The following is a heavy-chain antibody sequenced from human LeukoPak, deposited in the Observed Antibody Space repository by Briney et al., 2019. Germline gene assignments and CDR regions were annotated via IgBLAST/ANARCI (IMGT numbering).Heavy chain of an antibody. CDR1: GFTFSSSW. CDR3: VRAHHPGGWFDP. V-gene: IGHV3-7*04. Sequence: GGSLRLSCAASGFTFSSSWMTWVRQAPGKGLEWVASINQDGGEIHYVDSVKGRFTISRDNAKNSLYLQMNSLTAEDTAVHYCVRAHHPGGWFDPWGQGTLVTVSS. CDR2: INQDGGEI. J-gene: IGHJ5*02. D-gene: IGHD3-10*01.